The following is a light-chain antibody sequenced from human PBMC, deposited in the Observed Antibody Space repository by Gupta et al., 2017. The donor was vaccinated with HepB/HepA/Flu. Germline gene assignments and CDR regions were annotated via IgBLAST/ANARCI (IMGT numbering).Light chain of an antibody. Sequence: DIVLTQTPLSLSVSPGESASISCRSSESRWGSDGGGRYVDWYLQKPGQSPQLLIYTRSSRASGVPDRFSGSGSATDFTLNINRVEAEDVGFYYCRQRLKFPITFGQGTQVEIK. J-gene: IGKJ5*01. CDR3: RQRLKFPIT. CDR1: ESRWGSDGGGRY. CDR2: TRS. V-gene: IGKV2-40*01.